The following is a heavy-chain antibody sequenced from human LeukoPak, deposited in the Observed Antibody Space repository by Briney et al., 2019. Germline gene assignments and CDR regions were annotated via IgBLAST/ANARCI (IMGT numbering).Heavy chain of an antibody. J-gene: IGHJ2*01. CDR3: ARVRTEWYIDL. CDR2: IRQDGDEK. V-gene: IGHV3-7*01. Sequence: GGSLRLSCAGSGVIFNSHWMTWVRQAPGMGLGWVGNIRQDGDEKFYADSVRGRFTISRDDAKNSLYLHLNSLRAEDTAIYCARVRTEWYIDLWGRSTLVTVSP. CDR1: GVIFNSHW. D-gene: IGHD2-8*02.